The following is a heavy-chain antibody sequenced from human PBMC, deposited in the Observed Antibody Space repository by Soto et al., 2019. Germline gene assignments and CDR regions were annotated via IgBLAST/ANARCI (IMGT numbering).Heavy chain of an antibody. CDR3: ARDRVAGIWGDAFDI. V-gene: IGHV1-18*04. J-gene: IGHJ3*02. Sequence: QAQLVQSGTEVKKPGASVKVSCKTSGYTFTNHGINWVRQAPGQGLEWMGWINPYNANTNYAQKIQGRVTMTTDTSTTTAYMDLRSLTSDATAVYSCARDRVAGIWGDAFDIWGQGTVVTVSS. CDR1: GYTFTNHG. CDR2: INPYNANT. D-gene: IGHD3-16*01.